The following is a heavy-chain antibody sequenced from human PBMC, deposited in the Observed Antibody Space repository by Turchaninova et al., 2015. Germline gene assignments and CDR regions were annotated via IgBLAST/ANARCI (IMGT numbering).Heavy chain of an antibody. D-gene: IGHD3-10*01. J-gene: IGHJ3*02. V-gene: IGHV4-59*01. CDR2: LYYSGST. CDR1: GGSISSYY. Sequence: QVQLQESGPGLVKPSETLSLTCTVSGGSISSYYWSWIRQPQGKGLEWVGDLYYSGSTNYNPSLKGRVTIAVDTSKNQFSLKLSSVTAADTAVYYCARGARGPSLDIWGQGTMVTVSS. CDR3: ARGARGPSLDI.